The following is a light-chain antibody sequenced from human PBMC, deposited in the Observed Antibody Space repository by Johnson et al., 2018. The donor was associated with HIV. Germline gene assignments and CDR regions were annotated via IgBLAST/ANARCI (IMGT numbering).Light chain of an antibody. Sequence: QSVLTQPPSVSAAPGQKVTISCSGSSSNIGNNYVSWYQQLPGTAPKLLIYDNNQRPSGIPDRFSGSKSGTSATLGITGLQTGDEADYYCGTWDNSLSAYVFGTGTKVTGL. CDR1: SSNIGNNY. CDR2: DNN. V-gene: IGLV1-51*01. J-gene: IGLJ1*01. CDR3: GTWDNSLSAYV.